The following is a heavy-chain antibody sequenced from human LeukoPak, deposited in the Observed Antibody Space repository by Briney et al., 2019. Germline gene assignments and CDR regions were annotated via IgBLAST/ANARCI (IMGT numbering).Heavy chain of an antibody. Sequence: PSETLSLTCAVYGGSFSGYYWSWIRQPSGKGLEWIGEINHSGSTNYNPSLKSRVTISVDTSKNQFSLKLSSVTAADTAVYYCARGPGYCGGDCYLDYWGQGTLVTVSS. J-gene: IGHJ4*02. CDR2: INHSGST. CDR3: ARGPGYCGGDCYLDY. V-gene: IGHV4-34*01. CDR1: GGSFSGYY. D-gene: IGHD2-21*02.